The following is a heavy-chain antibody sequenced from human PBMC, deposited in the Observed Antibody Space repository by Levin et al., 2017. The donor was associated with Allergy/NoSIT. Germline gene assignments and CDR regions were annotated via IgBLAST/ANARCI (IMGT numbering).Heavy chain of an antibody. J-gene: IGHJ6*02. CDR2: ISGRCTST. V-gene: IGHV3-23*01. CDR3: ANSRITRFGGVIVRYYGMDM. D-gene: IGHD3-3*01. CDR1: GFTFSDYA. Sequence: LSLPCAASGFTFSDYAISWVRQAPGKGLEWISAISGRCTSTYFADSVKGRFPIPRDHSKNTVYLQMSSLSAEDTALYYCANSRITRFGGVIVRYYGMDMWGQGTTVTVSS.